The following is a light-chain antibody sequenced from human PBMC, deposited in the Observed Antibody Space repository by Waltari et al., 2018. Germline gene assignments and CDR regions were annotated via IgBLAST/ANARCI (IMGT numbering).Light chain of an antibody. CDR1: SSNIRAGYH. J-gene: IGLJ2*01. CDR2: GNS. CDR3: QSYDSSLSGV. V-gene: IGLV1-40*01. Sequence: QSVLTQQPSVSGSPGQRVTISCTGSSSNIRAGYHVHWYQQLPGTAPKLLIYGNSNRPSGVPDRFSGSKSGTSASLAITGLQAEDEADYYCQSYDSSLSGVFGGGTKLTVL.